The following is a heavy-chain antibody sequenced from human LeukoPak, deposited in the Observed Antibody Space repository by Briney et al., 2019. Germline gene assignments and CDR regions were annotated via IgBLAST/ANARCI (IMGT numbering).Heavy chain of an antibody. D-gene: IGHD3-10*01. CDR1: GFTFNTYA. V-gene: IGHV3-23*01. CDR3: AKAVKTASGIYYDY. J-gene: IGHJ4*02. Sequence: RTGGSLRLSCAASGFTFNTYAMSWVRQAPGKGLEWVSAISGSGGSTYYADSVKGRFTISRDNSKNTLYLQVNSLRAEDTAVYYCAKAVKTASGIYYDYWGQGTLVTVSS. CDR2: ISGSGGST.